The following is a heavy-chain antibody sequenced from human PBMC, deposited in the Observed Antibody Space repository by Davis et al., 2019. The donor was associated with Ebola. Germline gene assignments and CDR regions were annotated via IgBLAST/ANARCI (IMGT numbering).Heavy chain of an antibody. Sequence: AASVKVSCKTSGYTFTGYFIHWVRQAPGQALVWFCRINPDTDGTNYARTLQGRVTMTRDTSISTAYMELSRLRSDDPAVYYCARVSATVTTFDSWGQGTLVTVSS. D-gene: IGHD4-17*01. J-gene: IGHJ4*02. CDR3: ARVSATVTTFDS. V-gene: IGHV1-2*02. CDR2: INPDTDGT. CDR1: GYTFTGYF.